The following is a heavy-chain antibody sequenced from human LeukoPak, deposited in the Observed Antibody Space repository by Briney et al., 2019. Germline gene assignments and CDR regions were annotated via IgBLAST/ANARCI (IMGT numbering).Heavy chain of an antibody. D-gene: IGHD2-2*01. V-gene: IGHV4-59*01. CDR2: IYYSGST. CDR3: ARDCSSTRCYGGGFDY. J-gene: IGHJ4*02. Sequence: PSETLSLTCTVSGGSIRSYYWRWIRQPPGKGLEWIGYIYYSGSTNYNPSLKSRVTISVDTSKNQFSLKLSSVTAADTAVYDCARDCSSTRCYGGGFDYWGQGTLVTVSS. CDR1: GGSIRSYY.